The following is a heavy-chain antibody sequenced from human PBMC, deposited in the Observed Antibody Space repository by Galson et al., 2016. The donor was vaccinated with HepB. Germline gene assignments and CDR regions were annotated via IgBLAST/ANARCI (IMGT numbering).Heavy chain of an antibody. J-gene: IGHJ5*02. CDR2: INTNTGNP. Sequence: SVKVSCRASGYTFTSFAMNWVRQAPGQGLEYLGWINTNTGNPMYDQGFTGRFVFSLDTSVSTAYLQISNLKAEDTAVYYCVRGMVRGKWFDPWGQGTLVTVSS. CDR3: VRGMVRGKWFDP. D-gene: IGHD3-10*01. V-gene: IGHV7-4-1*02. CDR1: GYTFTSFA.